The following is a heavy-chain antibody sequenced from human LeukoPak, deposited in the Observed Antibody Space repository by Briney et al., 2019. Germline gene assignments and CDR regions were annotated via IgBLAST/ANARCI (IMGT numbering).Heavy chain of an antibody. V-gene: IGHV3-23*01. CDR3: AKGLSSSWLYYFDY. J-gene: IGHJ4*02. CDR2: ISGSGGST. CDR1: GFTFSSSA. D-gene: IGHD6-13*01. Sequence: PGGSLRLSCAASGFTFSSSAMSWVRQAPGKGLEWVSAISGSGGSTYYADSAKGRFTISRDNSKNTLYLQMNSLRAEDTAVYYCAKGLSSSWLYYFDYWGQGTLDTVSS.